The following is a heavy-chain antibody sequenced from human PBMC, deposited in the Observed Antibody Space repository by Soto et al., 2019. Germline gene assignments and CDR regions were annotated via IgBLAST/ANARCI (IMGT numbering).Heavy chain of an antibody. CDR3: ARDARGTRGFDEMDI. V-gene: IGHV1-2*02. J-gene: IGHJ6*02. Sequence: QVHLVQSGAEVKKPGASVKVSCKASGYIFTCYHIHLVRQAPGRGLEWMGWINPNSGDTEYAQNFQGRVTMTRDTSFNLVYMEMSGLMSDDTAVYYCARDARGTRGFDEMDIWGQGTTVTVSS. CDR2: INPNSGDT. D-gene: IGHD3-9*01. CDR1: GYIFTCYH.